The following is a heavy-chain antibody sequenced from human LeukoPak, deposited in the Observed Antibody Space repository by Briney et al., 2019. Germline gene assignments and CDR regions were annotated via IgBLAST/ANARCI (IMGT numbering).Heavy chain of an antibody. CDR3: ARIQITIFGVVLGAFDI. CDR2: IYPGDSDT. J-gene: IGHJ3*02. V-gene: IGHV5-51*01. D-gene: IGHD3-3*01. Sequence: TAGESLKISCKGSGYSFTSYWIGWVRQMPGKGLEWMGIIYPGDSDTRYSPSFQGQVTISADKSISTAYLQWSSLKASDTAMYYCARIQITIFGVVLGAFDIWGQGTMVTVSS. CDR1: GYSFTSYW.